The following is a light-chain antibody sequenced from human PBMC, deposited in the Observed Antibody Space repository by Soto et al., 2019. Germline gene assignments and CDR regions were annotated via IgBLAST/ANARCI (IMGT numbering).Light chain of an antibody. CDR3: QQYDGLPLT. V-gene: IGKV1-33*01. CDR2: DAS. J-gene: IGKJ4*01. CDR1: QDISDF. Sequence: DIQMTQSPSSLSASIGDRVTITCQASQDISDFLNWYQERPGKAPQLLIYDASKLETGVPSRFSGSGSGTDFTFTISSLQTEDVATYYCQQYDGLPLTFGGGTKVDI.